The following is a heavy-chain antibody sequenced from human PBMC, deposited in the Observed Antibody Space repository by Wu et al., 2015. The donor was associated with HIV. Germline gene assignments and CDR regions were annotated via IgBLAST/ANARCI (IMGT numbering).Heavy chain of an antibody. CDR3: ARDYVSGWYKLAFDI. CDR2: ISAYNGNT. Sequence: QVQLVQSGAEVKKPGASVRVSCKASGYTFSSYGISWVRQAPGQGLEWMGWISAYNGNTNYAQKLQGRVTMTTDTSTSTAYMELRSLRSDDTAVYYCARDYVSGWYKLAFDIWGQGTMVTVSS. J-gene: IGHJ3*02. CDR1: GYTFSSYG. V-gene: IGHV1-18*01. D-gene: IGHD6-19*01.